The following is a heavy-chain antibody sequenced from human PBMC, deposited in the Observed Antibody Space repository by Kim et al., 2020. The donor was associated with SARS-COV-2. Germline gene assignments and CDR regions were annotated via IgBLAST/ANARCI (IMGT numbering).Heavy chain of an antibody. CDR3: VRHSTVSSFPFQP. V-gene: IGHV4-39*01. CDR2: MYHNGNT. Sequence: SETLSLTCTVSGASITQTFYYWGWIRQPPGKGLEWIGSMYHNGNTYYNPALWGRVTISADTSQNQFSLRLTSVTAADTAVYYSVRHSTVSSFPFQPWGQGTLVTVSS. D-gene: IGHD4-17*01. J-gene: IGHJ1*01. CDR1: GASITQTFYY.